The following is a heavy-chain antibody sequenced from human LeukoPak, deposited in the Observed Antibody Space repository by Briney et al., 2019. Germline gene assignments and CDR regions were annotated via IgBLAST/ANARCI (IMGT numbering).Heavy chain of an antibody. J-gene: IGHJ3*02. D-gene: IGHD3-9*01. V-gene: IGHV3-9*01. CDR2: ISRHSGSI. Sequence: GRSLRLSCAASGFTFDDYAMPWVRHAPGTGLESLSGISRHSGSIGYADSVKGRFTISRDNAKNSLYLQMNSLRAEDTALYYCAKDVYYDILTGSGNAFDIWGQGTMVTVSS. CDR1: GFTFDDYA. CDR3: AKDVYYDILTGSGNAFDI.